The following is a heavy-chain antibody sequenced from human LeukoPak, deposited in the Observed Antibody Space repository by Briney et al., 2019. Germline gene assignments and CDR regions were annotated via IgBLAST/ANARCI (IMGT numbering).Heavy chain of an antibody. V-gene: IGHV3-23*01. CDR3: AKNGEITMIVVVTPYYFDS. Sequence: GGSLRLSCAASGFTFSSYAMSWVRQAPGKGLEWVSAISDSGGSTYYADSVKGRFTISRDNSKNTLYLQMNSLRAEDTAVYYCAKNGEITMIVVVTPYYFDSWGQGTLVTVSS. D-gene: IGHD3-22*01. CDR1: GFTFSSYA. J-gene: IGHJ4*02. CDR2: ISDSGGST.